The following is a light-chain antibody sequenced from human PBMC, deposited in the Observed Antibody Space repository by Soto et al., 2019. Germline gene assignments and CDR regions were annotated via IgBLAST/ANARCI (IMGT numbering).Light chain of an antibody. CDR2: KAS. J-gene: IGKJ4*01. CDR3: HQYNSYPFT. Sequence: DIQTTQSPSTLSGSVGDRVTITCRASQTISSWLAWYQQKPGKAPKLLIYKASSLESGVPSRFSGSGFGTEFTLTISSLQPDDFAAYYCHQYNSYPFTFGGGTKVDIK. CDR1: QTISSW. V-gene: IGKV1-5*03.